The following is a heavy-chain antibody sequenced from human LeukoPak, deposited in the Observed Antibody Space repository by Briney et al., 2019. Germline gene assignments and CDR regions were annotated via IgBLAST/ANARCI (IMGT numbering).Heavy chain of an antibody. V-gene: IGHV3-21*01. Sequence: GGSLRLSCAASGFTFSSYSMNWVRQAPGKGLEWASSIISSSTYIYYADSVKGRFTISRDNAKNSLYLQMNSLRAEDTAVYYCARAGYSSSHDYWGQGTLVTVSS. CDR3: ARAGYSSSHDY. CDR1: GFTFSSYS. J-gene: IGHJ4*02. CDR2: IISSSTYI. D-gene: IGHD6-13*01.